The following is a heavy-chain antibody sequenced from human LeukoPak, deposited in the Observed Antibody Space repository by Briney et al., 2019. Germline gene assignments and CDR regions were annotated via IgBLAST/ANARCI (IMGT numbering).Heavy chain of an antibody. CDR2: INANSGAT. D-gene: IGHD6-19*01. J-gene: IGHJ5*01. CDR1: GFAFSFFA. CDR3: AKPISGGLAVTADWFDP. Sequence: GVSLRLSCTASGFAFSFFAMSWLRQPPGKGLEWVSTINANSGATSYAASVRGRFTISRDNSKNKLYLQLNSLRAEDTAVYYCAKPISGGLAVTADWFDPWGQGTLVVVSS. V-gene: IGHV3-23*01.